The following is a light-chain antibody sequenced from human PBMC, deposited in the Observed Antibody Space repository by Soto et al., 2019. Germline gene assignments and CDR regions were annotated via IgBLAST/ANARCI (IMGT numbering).Light chain of an antibody. CDR2: DVS. J-gene: IGLJ3*02. V-gene: IGLV2-11*01. CDR3: CSSAGTYTSV. CDR1: SSDVGGYNY. Sequence: QSALTQPRSVSGSPGQSVTISCTGTSSDVGGYNYVSWYQQHPGKAPKLMISDVSKRPSGVPDRFSGSKSGNTASLTISGFQAEDEADYYCCSSAGTYTSVFGGGTKLTVL.